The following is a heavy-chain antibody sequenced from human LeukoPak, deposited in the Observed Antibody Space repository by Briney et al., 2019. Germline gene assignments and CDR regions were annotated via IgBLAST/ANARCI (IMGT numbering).Heavy chain of an antibody. CDR1: AGSISSSSYY. J-gene: IGHJ4*02. V-gene: IGHV4-39*01. D-gene: IGHD2-2*01. CDR2: IYFSVST. CDR3: ASRYCSSTSCPFDY. Sequence: SETLSLTCTGSAGSISSSSYYWRWIRQPPGKVREWIGSIYFSVSTYYNPSLKSRVTISVDTSKNQFSLKLSSVTAADTAVYYCASRYCSSTSCPFDYWGQGTLVTVSS.